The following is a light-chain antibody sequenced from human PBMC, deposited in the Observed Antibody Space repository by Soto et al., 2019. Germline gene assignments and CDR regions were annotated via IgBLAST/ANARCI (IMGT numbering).Light chain of an antibody. CDR2: EGS. CDR1: SSDVGTYNL. Sequence: QSALTQPASVSGSPGQSITISCTRISSDVGTYNLVSWYQHHPGKAPKLMIYEGSKRPSGVSDRFSGSKSGNTASLTISGLQAEDEADYYSCSFEGSSINVLGTGTKV. CDR3: CSFEGSSINV. J-gene: IGLJ1*01. V-gene: IGLV2-23*01.